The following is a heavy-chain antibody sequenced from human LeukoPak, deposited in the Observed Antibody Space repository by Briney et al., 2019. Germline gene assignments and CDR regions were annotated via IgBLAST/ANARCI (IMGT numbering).Heavy chain of an antibody. J-gene: IGHJ4*02. CDR3: ARGGRWSSGYYTHPDGIFDY. Sequence: PSETLSLTCTVSGGSISSSSYYWGWIRQPPGKGLEWIGEINHSGSTNYNPSLKSRVTISVDTSKNQFSLKLSSVTAADTAVYYCARGGRWSSGYYTHPDGIFDYWGQGTLVTVSS. D-gene: IGHD3-3*01. CDR2: INHSGST. CDR1: GGSISSSSYY. V-gene: IGHV4-39*07.